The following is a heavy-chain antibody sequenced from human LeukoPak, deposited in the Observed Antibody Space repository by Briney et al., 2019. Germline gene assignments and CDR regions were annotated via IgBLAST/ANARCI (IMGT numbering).Heavy chain of an antibody. J-gene: IGHJ4*02. Sequence: ASVKVSCKASGYTFTGYYMHWVRQAPGQGLERMGWINPNSGGTNYAQKFQGRVTMTRDTSISTAYMELSRLRSDDTAVYYCARVPGYYDSSGPNYWGQGTLVTVSS. D-gene: IGHD3-22*01. CDR3: ARVPGYYDSSGPNY. V-gene: IGHV1-2*02. CDR1: GYTFTGYY. CDR2: INPNSGGT.